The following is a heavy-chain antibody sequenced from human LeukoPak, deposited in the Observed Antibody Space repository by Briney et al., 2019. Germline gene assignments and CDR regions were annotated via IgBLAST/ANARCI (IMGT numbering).Heavy chain of an antibody. V-gene: IGHV3-21*06. CDR3: ARVPGYCTNGVC. CDR2: ISSSSSYI. J-gene: IGHJ4*02. Sequence: GGSLRLSCAASGFTFGSYSMNWVRQAPGKGLEWVSSISSSSSYIYYADSVKGRFTISRDNAKNSLYLQMNSLRAEDTAVYYCARVPGYCTNGVCWGQGTQVTVSS. D-gene: IGHD2-8*01. CDR1: GFTFGSYS.